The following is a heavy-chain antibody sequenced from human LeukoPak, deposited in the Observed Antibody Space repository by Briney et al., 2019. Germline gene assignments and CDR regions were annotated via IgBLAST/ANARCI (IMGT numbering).Heavy chain of an antibody. CDR2: IYYSGST. J-gene: IGHJ4*02. CDR1: GGSISSYY. D-gene: IGHD3-22*01. CDR3: ARLYYYESSGYWNYFDY. V-gene: IGHV4-59*12. Sequence: SETLSLTCTVSGGSISSYYWSWIRQPPGKGLEWIGYIYYSGSTNYNPSLKSRVTISVDTSKNQFSLKLSSVTAADTAMYYCARLYYYESSGYWNYFDYWGQGTLVTVSS.